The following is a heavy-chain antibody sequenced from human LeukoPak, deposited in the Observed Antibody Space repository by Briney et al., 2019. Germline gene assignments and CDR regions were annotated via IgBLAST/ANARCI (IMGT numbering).Heavy chain of an antibody. J-gene: IGHJ4*02. V-gene: IGHV3-7*01. CDR1: GFTLSSYW. CDR3: ARDGYDFWSGYYSGVFDY. D-gene: IGHD3-3*01. Sequence: GGSLRLSCGASGFTLSSYWMSWVRQAPGKGLEGVANIKQEGSEIYYGDSVKGRFTISRDNAKNSLYLKMNSLRAEDTAVYYCARDGYDFWSGYYSGVFDYWGQGTLVTVSS. CDR2: IKQEGSEI.